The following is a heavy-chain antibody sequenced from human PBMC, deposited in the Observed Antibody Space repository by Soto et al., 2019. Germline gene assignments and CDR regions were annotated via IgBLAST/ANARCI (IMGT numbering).Heavy chain of an antibody. Sequence: SETLSLTCTVSGGSISGHYWIWIRQSPGKRLEWIGYIFYTGSTNYNPSLKSRVTLSADTSKNQFSLRLSSVTAADTAVYYCARVGSSGWSPDYWGQGXLVTVYS. CDR1: GGSISGHY. CDR2: IFYTGST. D-gene: IGHD6-19*01. J-gene: IGHJ4*02. V-gene: IGHV4-59*11. CDR3: ARVGSSGWSPDY.